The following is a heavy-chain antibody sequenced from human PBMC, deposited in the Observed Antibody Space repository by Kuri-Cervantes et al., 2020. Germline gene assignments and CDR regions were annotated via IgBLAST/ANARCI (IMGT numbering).Heavy chain of an antibody. D-gene: IGHD2-15*01. CDR1: SGSISSYC. CDR2: IYYSGST. V-gene: IGHV4-59*12. Sequence: ESLKISCTVSSGSISSYCWRWIRQPPGKGLEWIGCIYYSGSTNYNPSLKSRVTISVDTSKNQFSLKLSSVTAADTAVYYGARGRGCSGGRCYRYYYYMDVWGKGTTVTVSS. J-gene: IGHJ6*03. CDR3: ARGRGCSGGRCYRYYYYMDV.